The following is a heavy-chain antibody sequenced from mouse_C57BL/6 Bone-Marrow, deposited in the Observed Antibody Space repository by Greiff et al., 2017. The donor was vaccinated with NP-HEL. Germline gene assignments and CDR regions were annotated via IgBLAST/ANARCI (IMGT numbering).Heavy chain of an antibody. CDR2: INPGSGGT. Sequence: VQLQQSGAELVRPGTSVKVSCKASGYAFTNYLIEWVKQRPGQGLEWIGVINPGSGGTNYNEKFKGKATLTADKSSSTAYMQLSSLTSEDSAVYFCATAYYSLFAYWGQGTLVTVSA. D-gene: IGHD2-12*01. CDR3: ATAYYSLFAY. V-gene: IGHV1-54*01. J-gene: IGHJ3*01. CDR1: GYAFTNYL.